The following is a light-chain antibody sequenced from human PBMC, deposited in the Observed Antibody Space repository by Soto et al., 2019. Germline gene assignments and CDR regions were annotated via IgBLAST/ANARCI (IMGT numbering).Light chain of an antibody. Sequence: EIVLTQSPATLSLSPGERATLSCRASQSVSSYLAWYQQKPGQAPRLLIYDASNRATGIPARFSGSGSGTDVTLTISSLEPEDFAVYYCQQRGAFGPGTKVEI. V-gene: IGKV3-11*01. CDR2: DAS. J-gene: IGKJ3*01. CDR1: QSVSSY. CDR3: QQRGA.